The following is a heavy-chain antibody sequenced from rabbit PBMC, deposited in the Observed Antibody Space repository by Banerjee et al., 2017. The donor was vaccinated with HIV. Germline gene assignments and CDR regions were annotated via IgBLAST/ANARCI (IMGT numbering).Heavy chain of an antibody. V-gene: IGHV1S40*01. Sequence: QSLEESGGDLVKPGASLTLTCTASGFSFSSGYWMCWVRQAPGKGLEWIACIYAGSSGSTYYASWAKGRFTISKTSSTTVTLQMTSLTAADSATYFCARDGAGSAIYFDLWGQGTLVTVS. J-gene: IGHJ4*01. D-gene: IGHD4-2*01. CDR1: GFSFSSGYW. CDR2: IYAGSSGST. CDR3: ARDGAGSAIYFDL.